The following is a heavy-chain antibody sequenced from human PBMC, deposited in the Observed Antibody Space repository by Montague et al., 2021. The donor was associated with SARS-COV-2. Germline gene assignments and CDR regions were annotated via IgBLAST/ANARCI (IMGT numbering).Heavy chain of an antibody. CDR1: GDSVANNXVA. CDR3: VRYSGWFYFDF. V-gene: IGHV6-1*01. CDR2: TYYRSKWYS. J-gene: IGHJ4*02. D-gene: IGHD6-19*01. Sequence: CAISGDSVANNXVAWSGLRHSPSRGLEWLGRTYYRSKWYSDNAPAVRGRLTVNLDASKNGFSLELNYVTPEDTDVYYCVRYSGWFYFDFWGKGTLVTVSS.